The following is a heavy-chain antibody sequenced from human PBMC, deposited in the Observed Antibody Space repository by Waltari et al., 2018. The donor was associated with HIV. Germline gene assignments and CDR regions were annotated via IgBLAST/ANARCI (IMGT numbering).Heavy chain of an antibody. CDR3: ARPSSGGAFDI. J-gene: IGHJ3*02. D-gene: IGHD2-15*01. Sequence: QVQLVQSGAEVKKPGASVQVSCTASGYPLTGYYLHSVRQAPGQGLEWMGRINPNSGGTNYAQKFQGRVTMTRDTSISTAYMELSRLRSDDTAVYYCARPSSGGAFDIWGQGTMVTVSS. CDR2: INPNSGGT. V-gene: IGHV1-2*06. CDR1: GYPLTGYY.